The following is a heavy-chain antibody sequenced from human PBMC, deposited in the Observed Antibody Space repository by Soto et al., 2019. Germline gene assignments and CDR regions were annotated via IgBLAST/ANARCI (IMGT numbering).Heavy chain of an antibody. Sequence: QVQLQQWGAGLLKPSETLSLTCAVYGGSFSGYYWSWIRQPPGKGLEWIGEINHSGSTNYNPSLXSXVXXSVDTSKNQFSLKLSSVTAADTAVYYCARPYGMDVWGQGTTVTVSS. J-gene: IGHJ6*02. V-gene: IGHV4-34*01. CDR1: GGSFSGYY. CDR2: INHSGST. CDR3: ARPYGMDV.